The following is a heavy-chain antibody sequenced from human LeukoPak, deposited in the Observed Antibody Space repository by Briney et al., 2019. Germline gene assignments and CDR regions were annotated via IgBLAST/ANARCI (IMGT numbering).Heavy chain of an antibody. V-gene: IGHV4-31*03. CDR3: ARWIQLWAFIDY. CDR1: GGSISSGGYY. J-gene: IGHJ4*02. CDR2: IYYSGST. D-gene: IGHD5-18*01. Sequence: SETLSLTCTVSGGSISSGGYYWSWIRQHPGKGLEWIGYIYYSGSTYYNPSLKSRVTISVDTSKNQFSLKLSSVTAADTAVYYCARWIQLWAFIDYWGRGTLVTVSS.